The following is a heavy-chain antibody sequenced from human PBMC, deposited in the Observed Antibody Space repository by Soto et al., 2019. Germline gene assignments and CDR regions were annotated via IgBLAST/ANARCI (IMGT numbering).Heavy chain of an antibody. CDR3: ARCINYDFWSGGYYYYYMDV. V-gene: IGHV4-59*01. CDR1: GGSISSYY. D-gene: IGHD3-3*01. Sequence: SETLSLTCTVSGGSISSYYWSWIRQPPGKGLEWIGYIYYSGSTNYNPSLKSRVTISVDTSKNQFSLKLSSVTAADTAVYYCARCINYDFWSGGYYYYYMDVWGKGTTVTVSS. J-gene: IGHJ6*03. CDR2: IYYSGST.